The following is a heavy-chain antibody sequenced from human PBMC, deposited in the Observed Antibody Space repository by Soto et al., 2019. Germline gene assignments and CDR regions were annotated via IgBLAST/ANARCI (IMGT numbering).Heavy chain of an antibody. V-gene: IGHV3-30-3*01. CDR2: ISYDGSNK. CDR3: ARDAGSSSPVHLYYYYYGMDV. Sequence: HPGGSLRLSCAASGFTFSSYAMHWVRQAPGKGLEWVAVISYDGSNKYYADSVKGRFTISRDNSKNTLYLQMNSLRAEDTAVYYCARDAGSSSPVHLYYYYYGMDVWGQGTTVTVSS. J-gene: IGHJ6*02. D-gene: IGHD6-6*01. CDR1: GFTFSSYA.